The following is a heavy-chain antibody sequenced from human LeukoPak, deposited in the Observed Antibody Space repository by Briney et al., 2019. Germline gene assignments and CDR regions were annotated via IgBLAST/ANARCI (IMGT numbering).Heavy chain of an antibody. V-gene: IGHV3-23*01. J-gene: IGHJ4*02. D-gene: IGHD3-22*01. Sequence: PGGSLRLSCAASGFTVSDYSMSWVRQAPGKGLEWVSAISGSGSYTDYADSVKGRFTISRDNSKNTLYLQMNSLRAEDTAVYYCAKDTYYYDSSGYYQFRGQGTLVTVSS. CDR2: ISGSGSYT. CDR3: AKDTYYYDSSGYYQF. CDR1: GFTVSDYS.